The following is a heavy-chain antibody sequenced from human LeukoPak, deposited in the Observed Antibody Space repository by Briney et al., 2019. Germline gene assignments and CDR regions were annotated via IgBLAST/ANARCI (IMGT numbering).Heavy chain of an antibody. CDR1: GFAFSDSY. D-gene: IGHD3-22*01. J-gene: IGHJ4*02. V-gene: IGHV3-7*01. CDR3: ARDGYLDSCDY. Sequence: GGSLRLSCAASGFAFSDSYMSWIRQAPGKGLEWVANMNEDGGGITYVDSVKGRFTISRDNAKNSLYLQMNSLRVDDTALYYCARDGYLDSCDYWGRGTRVTVSS. CDR2: MNEDGGGI.